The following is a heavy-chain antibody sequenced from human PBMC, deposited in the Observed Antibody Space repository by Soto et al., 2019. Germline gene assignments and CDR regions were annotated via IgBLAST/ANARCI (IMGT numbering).Heavy chain of an antibody. V-gene: IGHV3-13*04. D-gene: IGHD3-10*01. Sequence: PGGSLRLSCAASGFTFSSYDMHWVRQATGKGLEWVSAIGTAGDTYYPGSVKGRFTISRENAKNSLYLQMNSLRAGDTAVYYCARGHAMVRGVISYYYYGMDVWGQGTTVTVSS. CDR2: IGTAGDT. J-gene: IGHJ6*02. CDR3: ARGHAMVRGVISYYYYGMDV. CDR1: GFTFSSYD.